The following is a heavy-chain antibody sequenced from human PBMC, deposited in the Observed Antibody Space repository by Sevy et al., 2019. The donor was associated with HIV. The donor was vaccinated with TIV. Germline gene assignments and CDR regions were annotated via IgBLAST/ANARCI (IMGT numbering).Heavy chain of an antibody. CDR1: GFTFSSYG. CDR2: IRYDGSNK. CDR3: AKDEIALTAPYYDFWSGYSYYYYYGMDV. D-gene: IGHD3-3*01. J-gene: IGHJ6*02. V-gene: IGHV3-30*02. Sequence: GGSMRLSCAASGFTFSSYGMHWVRQAPGKGLEWVAFIRYDGSNKYYADSVKGRFTISRDNSKKTLYLQMNSLRAEDTAVYYCAKDEIALTAPYYDFWSGYSYYYYYGMDVWGQGTTVTVSS.